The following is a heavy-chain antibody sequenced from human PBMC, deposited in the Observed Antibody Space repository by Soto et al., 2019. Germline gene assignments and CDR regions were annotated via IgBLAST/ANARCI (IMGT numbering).Heavy chain of an antibody. CDR3: ARDYGRYYFDY. V-gene: IGHV4-59*01. CDR1: CGSISSYY. D-gene: IGHD1-26*01. CDR2: IYYSGST. Sequence: SSETLSLTCTVSCGSISSYYWSWIRQPPGKGLEWIGYIYYSGSTNYNPSLKSRVTISVDTSKNQFSLKLSSVTAADTAVYYCARDYGRYYFDYWGQGTLVTVSS. J-gene: IGHJ4*02.